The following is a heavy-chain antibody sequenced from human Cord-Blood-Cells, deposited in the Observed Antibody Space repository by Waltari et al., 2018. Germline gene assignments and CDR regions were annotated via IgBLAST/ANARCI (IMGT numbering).Heavy chain of an antibody. CDR1: GGSISSSSYY. CDR2: IYYRGST. V-gene: IGHV4-39*01. CDR3: ARHMDFWSGYYFDY. J-gene: IGHJ4*02. Sequence: QLQLQESGPGLVKPSETLSLTCTVSGGSISSSSYYWGWIRQPPGKGLEWIGSIYYRGSTYYNPSLKSRVTISGDTSKNQFSLKLSSVTAADTAVYYCARHMDFWSGYYFDYWGQGTLVTVSS. D-gene: IGHD3-3*01.